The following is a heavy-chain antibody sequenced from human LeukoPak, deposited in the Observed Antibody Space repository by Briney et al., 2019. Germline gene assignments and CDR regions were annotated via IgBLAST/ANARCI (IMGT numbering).Heavy chain of an antibody. J-gene: IGHJ3*02. V-gene: IGHV4-59*11. D-gene: IGHD1-7*01. CDR3: ARDSRRELLHAFDI. CDR1: GGSISTHH. CDR2: IDYSAST. Sequence: SETLSLTCTVSGGSISTHHWSWIRQPPGKGLEWIAYIDYSASTNYNLSLKSRVTISVDTSKNQFSLKLSSVTAADTAVYYCARDSRRELLHAFDIWGQGTMVTVSS.